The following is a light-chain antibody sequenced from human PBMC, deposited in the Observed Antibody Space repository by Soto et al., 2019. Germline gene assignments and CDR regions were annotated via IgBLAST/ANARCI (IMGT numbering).Light chain of an antibody. CDR1: SGHSSYI. CDR3: ETLDGNTMRV. V-gene: IGLV4-60*03. Sequence: QPVLTQSSSASASLGSSVKLTCILSSGHSSYIIAWHQQQSGKAPRYLMKVEGSGSYSKGSGVPDRFSGSSFGADRYLTITNLQSEDEADYYCETLDGNTMRVFGGGTKLTVL. CDR2: VEGSGSY. J-gene: IGLJ3*02.